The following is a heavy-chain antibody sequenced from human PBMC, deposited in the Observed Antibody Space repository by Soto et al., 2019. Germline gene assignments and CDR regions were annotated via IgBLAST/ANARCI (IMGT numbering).Heavy chain of an antibody. CDR2: IIPIFGTA. CDR3: ARPSSIAARGSHYYYYGMDV. Sequence: RASVKVSCKASGGTFSSYAISWVRQAPGQGLEWMGGIIPIFGTANYAQKFQGRVTITADESTSTAYMELSSLRSEDTAVYYCARPSSIAARGSHYYYYGMDVWGQGTTVTVSS. V-gene: IGHV1-69*13. D-gene: IGHD6-6*01. J-gene: IGHJ6*02. CDR1: GGTFSSYA.